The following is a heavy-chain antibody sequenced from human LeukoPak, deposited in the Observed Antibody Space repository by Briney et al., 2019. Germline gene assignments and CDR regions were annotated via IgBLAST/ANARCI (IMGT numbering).Heavy chain of an antibody. Sequence: TSQTLSLTCTVAGGSISSYYWSWIRQPAGKGLELVGRIYTSGSTNYNPSLKSRVTISVDKSKNQFSLKLSSVTAADTAVYYCAREVVVPAAMLDYFDYWGQGTLVTVSS. CDR1: GGSISSYY. CDR3: AREVVVPAAMLDYFDY. D-gene: IGHD2-2*01. CDR2: IYTSGST. J-gene: IGHJ4*02. V-gene: IGHV4-4*07.